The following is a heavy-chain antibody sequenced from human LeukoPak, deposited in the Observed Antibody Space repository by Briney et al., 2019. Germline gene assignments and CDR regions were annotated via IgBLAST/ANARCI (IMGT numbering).Heavy chain of an antibody. CDR3: AKDLRGETIAAAGPPVGY. CDR2: IRYDGSNK. D-gene: IGHD6-13*01. CDR1: GFTFSSYG. V-gene: IGHV3-30*02. Sequence: PGGSLRLSCAASGFTFSSYGMHWVRQAPGKGLEWVAFIRYDGSNKYYADSVKGRFTISRDNSKNTLYLQMNSLRAEDTAVYYCAKDLRGETIAAAGPPVGYWGQGTLVTVSS. J-gene: IGHJ4*02.